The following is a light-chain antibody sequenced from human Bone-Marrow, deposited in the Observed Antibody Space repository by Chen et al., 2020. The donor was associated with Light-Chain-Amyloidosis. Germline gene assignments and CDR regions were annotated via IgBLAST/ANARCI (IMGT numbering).Light chain of an antibody. CDR3: QSYLVSSQGV. Sequence: NFMLTQPHSVSESPGKTVIISCTRSSGSIATNYVQWYQQRPGSSPTTVIYEDDQRPSGVPDRFSGSIDRSSNSASLTMSGLKTEDEADYYCQSYLVSSQGVFGGGTKLTVL. CDR2: EDD. V-gene: IGLV6-57*01. J-gene: IGLJ3*02. CDR1: SGSIATNY.